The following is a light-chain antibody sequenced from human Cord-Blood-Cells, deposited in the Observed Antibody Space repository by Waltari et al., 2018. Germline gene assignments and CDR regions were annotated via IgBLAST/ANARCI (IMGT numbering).Light chain of an antibody. V-gene: IGKV1-5*01. CDR3: QQYNSYWT. CDR1: QSISSW. Sequence: DIQMTQSPSTLSASVGDRVTITCRASQSISSWLAWYQQKPGKAPKLLIYDASSLESGVPSRVSGSGSGTEFTLTISSLQPDDFATYYCQQYNSYWTFGQGTNVEIK. J-gene: IGKJ1*01. CDR2: DAS.